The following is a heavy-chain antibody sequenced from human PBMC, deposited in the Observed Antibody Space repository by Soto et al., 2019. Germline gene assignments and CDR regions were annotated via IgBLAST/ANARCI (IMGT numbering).Heavy chain of an antibody. D-gene: IGHD7-27*01. CDR2: ISYDGSNK. J-gene: IGHJ4*02. CDR3: ARAVTGDYYFDY. CDR1: GFTFSSYA. V-gene: IGHV3-30*04. Sequence: GGSLRLSCAASGFTFSSYAMHWVRQAPGKGLEWVAVISYDGSNKYYADSVKGRFTISRDNSKNTLYLQMNSLRAEDTAVYYCARAVTGDYYFDYWGQGTLVTVSS.